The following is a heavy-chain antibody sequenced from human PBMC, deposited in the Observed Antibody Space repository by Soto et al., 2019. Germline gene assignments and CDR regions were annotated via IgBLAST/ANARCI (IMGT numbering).Heavy chain of an antibody. Sequence: ASVKVSCKASGGTFSSYTISWVRQAPGQGLEWMGRIIPILGIANYAQKFQGRVTITADKSTSTAYMELSSLRSEDTAVYYCARGSGWYGVDYFDYWGQGTLVTVSS. V-gene: IGHV1-69*02. CDR1: GGTFSSYT. CDR2: IIPILGIA. J-gene: IGHJ4*02. D-gene: IGHD6-19*01. CDR3: ARGSGWYGVDYFDY.